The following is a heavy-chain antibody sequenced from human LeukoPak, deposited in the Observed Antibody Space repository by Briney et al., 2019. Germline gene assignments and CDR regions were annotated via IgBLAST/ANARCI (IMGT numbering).Heavy chain of an antibody. J-gene: IGHJ5*02. CDR2: IIPIFGTA. V-gene: IGHV1-69*13. CDR1: GGTFSSYA. D-gene: IGHD2-15*01. Sequence: SVKVSCKASGGTFSSYAISWVRQAPGQGLEWMGGIIPIFGTANYAQKFQGRVTITADESTSTAYMELSSLRSEDTAVYYCARGVRVVAAKLNWFDPWGQGTLVTVSS. CDR3: ARGVRVVAAKLNWFDP.